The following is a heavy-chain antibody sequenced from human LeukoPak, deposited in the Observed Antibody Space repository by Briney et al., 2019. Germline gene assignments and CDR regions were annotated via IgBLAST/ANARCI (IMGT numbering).Heavy chain of an antibody. D-gene: IGHD5-12*01. CDR1: GFTVSSNY. J-gene: IGHJ3*02. V-gene: IGHV3-53*01. CDR2: FYAGGDT. Sequence: PGGSLRLSCAASGFTVSSNYMSWVRQAPGKGLEWVSVFYAGGDTYYADSVKGRFTISRDNSKNTLYLQMNSLRAEDTAVYYCAKHNLGVATRTAYGFDIWGQGTMVTVSP. CDR3: AKHNLGVATRTAYGFDI.